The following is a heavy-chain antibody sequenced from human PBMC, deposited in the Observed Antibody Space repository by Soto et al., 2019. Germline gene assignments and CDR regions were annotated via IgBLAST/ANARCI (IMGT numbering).Heavy chain of an antibody. CDR3: ARGQDTAKVGY. J-gene: IGHJ4*01. D-gene: IGHD5-18*01. Sequence: SETLSLTCAVSGGSFSDYYWNWIRQPPGKGLEWIGEIHPSGSTTYDPSLMSRVTTSVDPSKSQFSLNLSSVTAADTAVYFCARGQDTAKVGYWGHGTLITVSS. V-gene: IGHV4-34*01. CDR1: GGSFSDYY. CDR2: IHPSGST.